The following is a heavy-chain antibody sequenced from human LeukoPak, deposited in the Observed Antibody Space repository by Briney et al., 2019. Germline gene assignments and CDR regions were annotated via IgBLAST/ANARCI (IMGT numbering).Heavy chain of an antibody. V-gene: IGHV3-9*01. CDR2: ISWNSGSI. CDR3: TKDISRYFDWLADY. D-gene: IGHD3-9*01. Sequence: PGGSLRLSCAASGFTFDDYAMHWVRQAPGKGLEWVSGISWNSGSIGYADSVKGRFTISRDNAKNSLYLQMNSLRAEDTALYYCTKDISRYFDWLADYWGQGTLVTVSS. J-gene: IGHJ4*02. CDR1: GFTFDDYA.